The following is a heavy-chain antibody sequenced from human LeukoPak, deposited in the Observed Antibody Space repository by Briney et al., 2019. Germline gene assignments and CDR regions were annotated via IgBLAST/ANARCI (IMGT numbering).Heavy chain of an antibody. Sequence: GASVKVSCKASGYTFTSYGISWVRQAPGQGLEWMGWISAYNGNTNYAQKLQGRVTMTTDTSTSTAYMELSSLRSEDTAVYYCARDTSGRRGGDAFDIWGQGTMVTVSS. V-gene: IGHV1-18*01. CDR1: GYTFTSYG. J-gene: IGHJ3*02. CDR3: ARDTSGRRGGDAFDI. D-gene: IGHD1-26*01. CDR2: ISAYNGNT.